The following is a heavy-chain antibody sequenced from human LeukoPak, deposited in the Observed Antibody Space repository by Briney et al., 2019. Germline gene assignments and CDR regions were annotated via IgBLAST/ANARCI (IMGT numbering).Heavy chain of an antibody. Sequence: PGGSLRLSCAASGFTFSTYNMNWARQAPGKGLEWVSSITSGGTYTYYADSVKGRFTTSRDNAKNSLSLQLSSLRAEDTAVYYCARGHYDILTASYKWTPDYWGQGILVTVSS. V-gene: IGHV3-21*06. CDR2: ITSGGTYT. D-gene: IGHD3-9*01. CDR1: GFTFSTYN. J-gene: IGHJ4*02. CDR3: ARGHYDILTASYKWTPDY.